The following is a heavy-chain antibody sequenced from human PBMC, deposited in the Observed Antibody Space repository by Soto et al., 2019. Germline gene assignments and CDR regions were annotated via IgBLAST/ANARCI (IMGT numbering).Heavy chain of an antibody. Sequence: GGSLRLSCAASGFTFSSYAMSWVRQAPGKGLEWVSAISGSGGSTYYADSVKGRFTISRDNSKNTLYLQMNSLSAEDTAVYYCAKDHSLSRDGYNDAFDIWGQGTMVTVSS. CDR3: AKDHSLSRDGYNDAFDI. V-gene: IGHV3-23*01. J-gene: IGHJ3*02. CDR1: GFTFSSYA. CDR2: ISGSGGST. D-gene: IGHD2-21*01.